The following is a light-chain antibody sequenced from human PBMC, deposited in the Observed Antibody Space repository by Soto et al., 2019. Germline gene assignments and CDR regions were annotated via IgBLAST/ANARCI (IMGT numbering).Light chain of an antibody. J-gene: IGLJ1*01. CDR3: SSYSTTTTPCV. Sequence: ALTQPASVSGSPGQSITISCTGTSRDVGAYHYVSWYQQHPGKAPKLIIYGVGARPSGVSNRFSGSKSGNTASLTISGLQAEDEGDYYCSSYSTTTTPCVFGTGTKVTVL. CDR2: GVG. CDR1: SRDVGAYHY. V-gene: IGLV2-14*01.